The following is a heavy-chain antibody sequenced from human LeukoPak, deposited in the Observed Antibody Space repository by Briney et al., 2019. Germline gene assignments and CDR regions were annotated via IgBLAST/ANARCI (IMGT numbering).Heavy chain of an antibody. Sequence: GGSLRLSCAASGFTFSSYSMNWVRQAPGKGLEWVSSISSSSSYIYYADSVKGRFTISRDNAKNSLYLQMNSLRAEDTAVYYCARVTDYYDSSGYYHDAFDIWGQGTMVTVSS. D-gene: IGHD3-22*01. J-gene: IGHJ3*02. V-gene: IGHV3-21*01. CDR2: ISSSSSYI. CDR3: ARVTDYYDSSGYYHDAFDI. CDR1: GFTFSSYS.